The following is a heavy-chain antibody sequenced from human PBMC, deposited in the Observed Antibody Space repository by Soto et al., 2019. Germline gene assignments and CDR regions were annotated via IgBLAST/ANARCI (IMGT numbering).Heavy chain of an antibody. V-gene: IGHV4-39*01. Sequence: QLQLQESGPGLVKPSETLSLTCTVSGGSISSSSYYWGWIRQPPGKGLEWIRSIYYSGSTYYNPSLKSRVTISVDTSKNQFSLKLSSVTAADTAVYYCATQLLWFGEGDYWGQGTLVTVSS. J-gene: IGHJ4*02. CDR2: IYYSGST. D-gene: IGHD3-10*01. CDR1: GGSISSSSYY. CDR3: ATQLLWFGEGDY.